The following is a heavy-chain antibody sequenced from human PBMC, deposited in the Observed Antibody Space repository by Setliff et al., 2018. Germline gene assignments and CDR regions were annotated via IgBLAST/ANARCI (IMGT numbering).Heavy chain of an antibody. CDR1: EFTFRSYW. D-gene: IGHD1-26*01. J-gene: IGHJ4*02. CDR3: ARGGIVTARCQEF. V-gene: IGHV3-7*01. CDR2: INPDGSEK. Sequence: QPGGSLRLSCVGSEFTFRSYWMTWVRQAPGKGLEWVANINPDGSEKYYADFVKGRFTISRDNAKSLLYLQVNSLRTEDTAVYFCARGGIVTARCQEFWGPGTLVTVSS.